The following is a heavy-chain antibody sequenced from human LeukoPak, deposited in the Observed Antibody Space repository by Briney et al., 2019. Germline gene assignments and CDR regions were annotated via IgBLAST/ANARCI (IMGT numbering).Heavy chain of an antibody. CDR3: AGLGYSYGPDAFDI. D-gene: IGHD5-18*01. J-gene: IGHJ3*02. Sequence: ASVKVSCKASGYTFTGYYMHWVRQAPGQGLEWMGWINPNSGGTNYAQKFQGRVTMTRDTSISTAYMELSRLRSDDTAVYYCAGLGYSYGPDAFDIWGQGTMVTVSS. V-gene: IGHV1-2*02. CDR1: GYTFTGYY. CDR2: INPNSGGT.